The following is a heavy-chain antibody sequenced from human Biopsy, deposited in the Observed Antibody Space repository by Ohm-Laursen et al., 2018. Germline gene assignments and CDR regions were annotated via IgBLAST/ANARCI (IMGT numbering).Heavy chain of an antibody. J-gene: IGHJ4*02. Sequence: GTLSLTCTVSGGSISSYYWNWIRQPPGKGLEWIGYIYYSGTTDYSPSLKSRVTISIEKSKNQFFLKLSSVTAEDTAVYYCARDDAVTVIRGLYYWGQGALVTVSS. CDR2: IYYSGTT. CDR3: ARDDAVTVIRGLYY. D-gene: IGHD2-21*02. V-gene: IGHV4-59*01. CDR1: GGSISSYY.